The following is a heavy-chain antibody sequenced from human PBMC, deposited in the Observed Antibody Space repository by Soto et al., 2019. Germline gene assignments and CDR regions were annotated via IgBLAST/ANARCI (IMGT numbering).Heavy chain of an antibody. Sequence: GASVKVSCKDSGYSLTAYYMHWVRQATGQGLEWMGWINPNSGGTDYAQKFQGWVTMTRDTSISTAYMELSRLRSDDTAVYYCARGPLYYDSSGYYSYWGQGTLVTVSS. CDR1: GYSLTAYY. J-gene: IGHJ4*02. V-gene: IGHV1-2*04. CDR3: ARGPLYYDSSGYYSY. D-gene: IGHD3-22*01. CDR2: INPNSGGT.